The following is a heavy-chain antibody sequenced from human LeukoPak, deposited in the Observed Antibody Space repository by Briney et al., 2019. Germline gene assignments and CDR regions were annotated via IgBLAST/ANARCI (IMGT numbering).Heavy chain of an antibody. CDR2: INPNSGGT. CDR1: GYTFTSYG. CDR3: ARSELIVVVTDGY. Sequence: GASVKVSCKASGYTFTSYGISWVRQAPGQGLEWMGWINPNSGGTNYAQKFQGRVTMTRDTSISTAYMELSRLRSDDTAVYYCARSELIVVVTDGYWGQGTLVTVSS. D-gene: IGHD2-21*02. V-gene: IGHV1-2*02. J-gene: IGHJ4*02.